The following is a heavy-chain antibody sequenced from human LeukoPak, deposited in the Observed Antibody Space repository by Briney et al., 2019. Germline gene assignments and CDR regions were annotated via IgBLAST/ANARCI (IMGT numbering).Heavy chain of an antibody. V-gene: IGHV3-21*01. CDR3: ARDYGISSSWYVLDY. D-gene: IGHD6-13*01. CDR2: ISSSSRYI. J-gene: IGHJ4*02. CDR1: GFTFSSYS. Sequence: GGSLRLSCAASGFTFSSYSMNWVRQAPGKGLEWVSSISSSSRYIYYADSVKGRFTISRDNAKNSLYLQMNSLRAEDTAVYYCARDYGISSSWYVLDYWGQGTLVTVSS.